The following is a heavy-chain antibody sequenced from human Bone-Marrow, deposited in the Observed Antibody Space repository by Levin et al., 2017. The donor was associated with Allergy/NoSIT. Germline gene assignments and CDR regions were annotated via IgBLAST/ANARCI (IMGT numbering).Heavy chain of an antibody. Sequence: SETLSLTCAVYGGSFSGYYWSWIRQPPGKGLEWIGEINHSGSTNYNPSLKSRVTISVDTSKNQFSLKLSSVTAADTAVYYCARGLGYSRVYYFDYWGQGTLVTVSS. CDR1: GGSFSGYY. CDR2: INHSGST. J-gene: IGHJ4*02. CDR3: ARGLGYSRVYYFDY. V-gene: IGHV4-34*01. D-gene: IGHD6-13*01.